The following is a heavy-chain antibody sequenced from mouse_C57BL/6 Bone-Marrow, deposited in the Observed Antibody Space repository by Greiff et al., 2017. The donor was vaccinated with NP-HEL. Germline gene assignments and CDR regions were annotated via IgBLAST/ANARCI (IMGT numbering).Heavy chain of an antibody. Sequence: VQLKESGPELVKPGASVKIPCKASGYTFTDYNMDWVKQSHGKSLEWIGDINPNNGGTIYNQKFKGKATLTVDKSSSTAYMELRSLTSEDTAVYYCARKDYYGSWYFDVWGTGTTVTVSS. CDR3: ARKDYYGSWYFDV. J-gene: IGHJ1*03. CDR2: INPNNGGT. V-gene: IGHV1-18*01. CDR1: GYTFTDYN. D-gene: IGHD1-1*01.